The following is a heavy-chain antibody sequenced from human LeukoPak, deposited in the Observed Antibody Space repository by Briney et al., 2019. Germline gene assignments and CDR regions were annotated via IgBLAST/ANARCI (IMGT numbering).Heavy chain of an antibody. J-gene: IGHJ5*02. D-gene: IGHD3-3*01. V-gene: IGHV4-34*01. CDR1: GGSFSGYY. CDR3: ARGVTIFGVATNWFDP. Sequence: SSETLSLTCAVYGGSFSGYYWSWIRQPPGKGLEWIGEINHSGSTNYNPSLKSRVTISVDRSKNQFSLKLSSVTAADTAVYYCARGVTIFGVATNWFDPWGQGTLVTVSS. CDR2: INHSGST.